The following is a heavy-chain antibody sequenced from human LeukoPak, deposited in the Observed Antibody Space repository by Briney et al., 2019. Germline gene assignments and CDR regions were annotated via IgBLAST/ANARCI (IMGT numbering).Heavy chain of an antibody. D-gene: IGHD6-6*01. CDR1: GGSFSGYY. CDR3: ARQYSSSSFDPYYYYMDV. J-gene: IGHJ6*03. Sequence: PSETLSLTCAVYGGSFSGYYWSWIRQPPGKGLEWIGEINHSGSTNYNPSLKSRVTISVDTSKNQFSLKLSSVTAADTAVYYCARQYSSSSFDPYYYYMDVRGKGTTVTVSS. CDR2: INHSGST. V-gene: IGHV4-34*01.